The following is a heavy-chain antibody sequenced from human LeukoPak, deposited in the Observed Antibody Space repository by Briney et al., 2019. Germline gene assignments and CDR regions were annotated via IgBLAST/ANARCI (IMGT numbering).Heavy chain of an antibody. CDR3: ARGNSIKKGIDI. V-gene: IGHV6-1*01. Sequence: SQTLSLTCAISEDSVSSNSAAWNWIRQSPSRGLEWLGKTYCRSKWYNDYAVSVKSRITINPDTSKNQFSLQLNSVTPEDTAVYYCARGNSIKKGIDIWGQGTMVTVSS. CDR2: TYCRSKWYN. D-gene: IGHD4-4*01. CDR1: EDSVSSNSAA. J-gene: IGHJ3*02.